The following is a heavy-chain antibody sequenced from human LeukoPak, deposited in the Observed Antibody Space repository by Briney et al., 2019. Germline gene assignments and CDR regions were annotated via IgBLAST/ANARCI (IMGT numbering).Heavy chain of an antibody. Sequence: PGGSLRLSCAASGFMFSTSWMTWVRQAPGKGLEWVANIRRDGSVENYVDSVKGRFTISRDNSKNTLYLQMNSLRAEDTAVYYCAKGGSSYWGQGTLVTVSS. D-gene: IGHD3-10*01. CDR2: IRRDGSVE. V-gene: IGHV3-7*03. CDR3: AKGGSSY. CDR1: GFMFSTSW. J-gene: IGHJ4*02.